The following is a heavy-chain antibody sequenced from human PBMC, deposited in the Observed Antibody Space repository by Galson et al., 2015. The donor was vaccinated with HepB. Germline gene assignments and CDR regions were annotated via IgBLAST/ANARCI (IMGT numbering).Heavy chain of an antibody. CDR3: AREIEYYYGSGEYLATPGYWYFDL. V-gene: IGHV1-18*01. Sequence: QSGAEVKKPGASVKVSCKASGYTFTSYGISWVRQAPGQGLEWMGWISAYNGNTNYAQKLQGRVTMTTDTSTSTAYMELRSLRSDDTAVYYCAREIEYYYGSGEYLATPGYWYFDLWGRGTLVTVSS. D-gene: IGHD3-10*01. CDR2: ISAYNGNT. CDR1: GYTFTSYG. J-gene: IGHJ2*01.